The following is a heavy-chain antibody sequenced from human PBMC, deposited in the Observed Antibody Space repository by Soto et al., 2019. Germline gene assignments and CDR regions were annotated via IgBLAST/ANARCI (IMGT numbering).Heavy chain of an antibody. CDR1: GFTFTDYS. Sequence: EGQLVESGGGLVQPGGSLRLSCTVSGFTFTDYSLNWVRQAPGKGLEWLSYISASRTTIYYAGSVRGRFTVSRDNAKNSLYLQMNSLRDEDAAGYYCARDGRRGYDLDVWGQGTMVTVSS. CDR2: ISASRTTI. J-gene: IGHJ6*02. CDR3: ARDGRRGYDLDV. V-gene: IGHV3-48*02. D-gene: IGHD1-26*01.